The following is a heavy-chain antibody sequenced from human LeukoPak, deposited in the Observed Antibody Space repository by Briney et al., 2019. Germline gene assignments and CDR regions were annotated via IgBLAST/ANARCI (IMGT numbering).Heavy chain of an antibody. J-gene: IGHJ3*02. D-gene: IGHD3-22*01. CDR1: GGSITSRNYY. Sequence: SETLSLTCTVSGGSITSRNYYWGWIRQPPGKGLEWVGSVYYSGSTGYNPSLKSRVTISVDTSKNQFSLKLSSVTAADTAVYYCARHTFYYDSFDAFDIWGQGTMVTVSS. CDR3: ARHTFYYDSFDAFDI. V-gene: IGHV4-39*07. CDR2: VYYSGST.